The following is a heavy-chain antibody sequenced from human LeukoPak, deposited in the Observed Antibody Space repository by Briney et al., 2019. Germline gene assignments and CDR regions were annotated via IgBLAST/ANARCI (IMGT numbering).Heavy chain of an antibody. CDR1: GFRFSSYW. V-gene: IGHV4-34*01. J-gene: IGHJ6*02. D-gene: IGHD3/OR15-3a*01. Sequence: PGGSLRLSCAASGFRFSSYWMSWVRQAPGKGLEWIGEINHSGSTNYNPSLKSRVTISVDTSKNQFSLKLSSVTAADTAVYYCARGLDWLYGMDVWGQGTTVTVSS. CDR3: ARGLDWLYGMDV. CDR2: INHSGST.